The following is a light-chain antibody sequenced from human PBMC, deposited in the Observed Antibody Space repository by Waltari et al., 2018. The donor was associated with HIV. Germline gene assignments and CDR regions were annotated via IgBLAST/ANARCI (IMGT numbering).Light chain of an antibody. V-gene: IGLV1-44*01. Sequence: QSVLTQSPSASGTPGQRVTISCSGSSSHIGINTINWFQQRPGTAPKLLLFNANERPSGVPDRFSGSKSGTSASLAISGLQSEDEANYYCAAWDVTLHGWVFGGGTKVTVL. CDR1: SSHIGINT. CDR3: AAWDVTLHGWV. CDR2: NAN. J-gene: IGLJ3*02.